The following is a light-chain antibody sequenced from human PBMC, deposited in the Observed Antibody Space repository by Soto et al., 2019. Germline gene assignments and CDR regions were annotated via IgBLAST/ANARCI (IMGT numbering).Light chain of an antibody. CDR1: QSISSW. CDR3: QQYNSWWT. V-gene: IGKV1-5*01. J-gene: IGKJ1*01. Sequence: DIQMTQSPSTLSASVGDRVTITCRASQSISSWLAWYQQKPGKAPKLLIYDAYSLESGVPSRFSGSGSGTEFTLTISSLQPDDFATYYCQQYNSWWTFGQGTKVEI. CDR2: DAY.